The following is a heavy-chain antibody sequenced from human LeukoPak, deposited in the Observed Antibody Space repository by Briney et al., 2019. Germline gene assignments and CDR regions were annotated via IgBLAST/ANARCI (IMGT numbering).Heavy chain of an antibody. CDR1: GFIFTNYP. Sequence: PGGSLRLSCAASGFIFTNYPIHWVRQTPDKGLECVAIMSIDGNTKYYTDSVRGRFIVSRDNSKNTLYLQMNSLRAEDTAVYYCAKEGYGDIVVVTAIDTGLDYWGQGTLVTVSS. V-gene: IGHV3-30*10. J-gene: IGHJ4*02. D-gene: IGHD2-21*02. CDR3: AKEGYGDIVVVTAIDTGLDY. CDR2: MSIDGNTK.